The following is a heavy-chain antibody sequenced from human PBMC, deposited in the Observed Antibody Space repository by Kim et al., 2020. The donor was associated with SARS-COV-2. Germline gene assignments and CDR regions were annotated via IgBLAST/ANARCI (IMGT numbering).Heavy chain of an antibody. D-gene: IGHD3-22*01. V-gene: IGHV3-43*02. CDR1: GFTFDDYA. Sequence: GGSLRLSCAASGFTFDDYAMHWVRQPPGKGLEWVSLISGDGGSTDYADSLKGRFTISRDNSKNSLYLQMNSLRTEDTALYYCAKGFRGYYYDSIGYYYFDYWGQGPLVTVSS. CDR3: AKGFRGYYYDSIGYYYFDY. J-gene: IGHJ4*02. CDR2: ISGDGGST.